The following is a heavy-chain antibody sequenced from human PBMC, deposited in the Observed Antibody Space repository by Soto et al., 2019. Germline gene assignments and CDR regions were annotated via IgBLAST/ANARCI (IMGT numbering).Heavy chain of an antibody. V-gene: IGHV4-34*01. CDR3: ARRNPASILTGYYGTYNWFDP. Sequence: SETLSLTCAVYGGSFSGYYWSWIRQPPGKGLEWIGEINHSGSTNYNPSLKSRVTISVDTSKNQFSLKLSSVTAADTAVYYCARRNPASILTGYYGTYNWFDPWGQGTLVTVS. CDR1: GGSFSGYY. D-gene: IGHD3-9*01. CDR2: INHSGST. J-gene: IGHJ5*02.